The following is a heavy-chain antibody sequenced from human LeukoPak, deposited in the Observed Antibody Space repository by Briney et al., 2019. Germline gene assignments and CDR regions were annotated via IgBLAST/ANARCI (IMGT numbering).Heavy chain of an antibody. Sequence: PGGSLRLSCAASGFTFSSYEMNWVRQAPGKGLEWVSYISSSGSTIYYADCVKGRFTSSRDNAKNSLYLQMNSLRAEDTAVYYCARVDYYDSSVLPDYWGQGTLVTVSS. CDR1: GFTFSSYE. CDR2: ISSSGSTI. D-gene: IGHD3-22*01. J-gene: IGHJ4*02. CDR3: ARVDYYDSSVLPDY. V-gene: IGHV3-48*03.